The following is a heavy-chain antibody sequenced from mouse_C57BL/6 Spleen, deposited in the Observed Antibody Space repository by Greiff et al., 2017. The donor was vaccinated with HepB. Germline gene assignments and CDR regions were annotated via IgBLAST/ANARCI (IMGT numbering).Heavy chain of an antibody. V-gene: IGHV1-80*01. CDR3: ARGLPSYWYFDV. J-gene: IGHJ1*03. Sequence: VKLVESGAELVKPGASVKISCKASGYAFSSYWMNWVKQRPGKGLEWIGQIYPGDGDTNYNGKFKGKATLTADKSSSTAYMQLSSLTSEDSAVYFCARGLPSYWYFDVWGTGTTVTVSS. CDR1: GYAFSSYW. CDR2: IYPGDGDT. D-gene: IGHD3-1*01.